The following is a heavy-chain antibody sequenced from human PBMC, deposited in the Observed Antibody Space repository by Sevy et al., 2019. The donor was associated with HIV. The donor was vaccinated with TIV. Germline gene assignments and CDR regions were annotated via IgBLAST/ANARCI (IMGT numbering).Heavy chain of an antibody. CDR3: TRVDSSGHSDY. CDR1: GGSVSGYF. V-gene: IGHV4-59*02. D-gene: IGHD3-22*01. Sequence: SETPSLTCTVSGGSVSGYFWSWIRQPPGRGLEWIGNIHHSGTTKYNPSLKSRLTISVDTSKNQFSLILTSATAADTAVYYCTRVDSSGHSDYWGQGTPVTVSS. CDR2: IHHSGTT. J-gene: IGHJ4*02.